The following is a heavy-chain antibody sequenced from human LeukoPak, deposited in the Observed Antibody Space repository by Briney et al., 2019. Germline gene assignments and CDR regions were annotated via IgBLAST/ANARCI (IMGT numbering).Heavy chain of an antibody. J-gene: IGHJ4*02. CDR1: GYTFTGYY. V-gene: IGHV1-2*02. CDR2: INPNSGGT. Sequence: ASVKVSCKASGYTFTGYYMHWVRQAPGQGLEWMGWINPNSGGTNYAQKFQGRVTITADKSTSTAYMELSSLRSEDTAVYYCARDLINGSGSYSWGQGTLVTVSS. D-gene: IGHD1-26*01. CDR3: ARDLINGSGSYS.